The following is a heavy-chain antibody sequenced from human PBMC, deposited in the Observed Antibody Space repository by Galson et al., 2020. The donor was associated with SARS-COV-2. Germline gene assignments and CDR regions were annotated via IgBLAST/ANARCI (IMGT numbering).Heavy chain of an antibody. CDR2: TIPMSGQS. CDR3: AMDDGAGGYYDSGGYMFPLDVFDF. D-gene: IGHD3-22*01. Sequence: SVKVSCKASGGTFANYAISWVRQATRQGLEWMGGTIPMSGQSSYAQKFQGRVTITADTSTGTAYMELISLRSEDTAMYYCAMDDGAGGYYDSGGYMFPLDVFDFWGQGTMVTVSP. CDR1: GGTFANYA. V-gene: IGHV1-69*06. J-gene: IGHJ3*01.